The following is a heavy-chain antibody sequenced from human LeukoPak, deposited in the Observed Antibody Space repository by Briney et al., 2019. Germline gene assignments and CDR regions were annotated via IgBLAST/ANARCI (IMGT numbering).Heavy chain of an antibody. D-gene: IGHD6-13*01. CDR2: IIPILGIA. V-gene: IGHV1-69*04. J-gene: IGHJ4*02. CDR1: GDTFSSYA. CDR3: ARKGYRYSSSWCFDY. Sequence: SVKVSCKASGDTFSSYAIHWVRQAPGQGLEWMGRIIPILGIANYAQKFQGRVTITADKSTGTAYMELSSLRYEDTTVYYCARKGYRYSSSWCFDYWGQGTLVTVSS.